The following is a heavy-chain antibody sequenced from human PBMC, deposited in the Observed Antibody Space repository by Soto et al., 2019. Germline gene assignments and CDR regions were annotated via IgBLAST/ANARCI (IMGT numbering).Heavy chain of an antibody. CDR2: IRSKANSYAT. Sequence: GGSLRLSCAASGFTFSGSAMHWVRQASGKGLEWVGRIRSKANSYATAYAASVKGRFTISRDDSKNTAYLQMNSLKTEDTAVYYCTTADILTGYYIPYWGQGTLVTVS. V-gene: IGHV3-73*01. D-gene: IGHD3-9*01. CDR1: GFTFSGSA. J-gene: IGHJ4*02. CDR3: TTADILTGYYIPY.